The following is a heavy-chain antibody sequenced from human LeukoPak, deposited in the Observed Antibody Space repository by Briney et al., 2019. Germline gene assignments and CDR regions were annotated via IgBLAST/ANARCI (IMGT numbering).Heavy chain of an antibody. CDR2: ISGSGGST. CDR1: GFTFSSYA. D-gene: IGHD1-7*01. J-gene: IGHJ6*03. V-gene: IGHV3-23*01. CDR3: ARARTGTTTGYYYYMDV. Sequence: GGSLRLSCAASGFTFSSYAMSWVRQAPGKGLEWVSAISGSGGSTYYADSVKGRFTISRDNSKNTLYLQMNSLRAEDTAVYYCARARTGTTTGYYYYMDVWGKGTTVTVSS.